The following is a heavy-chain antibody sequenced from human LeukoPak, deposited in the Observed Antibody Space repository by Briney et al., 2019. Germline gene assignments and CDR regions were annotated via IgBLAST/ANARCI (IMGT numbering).Heavy chain of an antibody. CDR2: IYYSGST. V-gene: IGHV4-39*07. Sequence: PSETLSLTCTVSDDSISDYYRGWIRQHPGKGLEWIGSIYYSGSTYYNPSLKSRVIISVDTSKNQFSLKLSSVTAADTAVYYCARATKGYGSGRYYHYYYGMDVWGQGTTVTVSS. CDR1: DDSISDYY. CDR3: ARATKGYGSGRYYHYYYGMDV. J-gene: IGHJ6*02. D-gene: IGHD3-10*01.